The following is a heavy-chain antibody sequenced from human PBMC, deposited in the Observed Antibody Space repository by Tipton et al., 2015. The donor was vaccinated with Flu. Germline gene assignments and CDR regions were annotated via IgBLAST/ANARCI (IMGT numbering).Heavy chain of an antibody. Sequence: TLSLTCAVYGGSFSGYYWSWIRQPPGKGLEWIGEINHSGSTNYNPSLKSRVTISVDTSKNQFSLKLSSVTAADTAVYYCARGLGGWLQFARRWYFDLWGRGPLVTVSS. CDR2: INHSGST. D-gene: IGHD5-24*01. J-gene: IGHJ2*01. CDR1: GGSFSGYY. V-gene: IGHV4-34*01. CDR3: ARGLGGWLQFARRWYFDL.